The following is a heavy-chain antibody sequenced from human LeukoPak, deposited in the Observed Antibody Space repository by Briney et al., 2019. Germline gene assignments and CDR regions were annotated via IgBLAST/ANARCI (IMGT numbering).Heavy chain of an antibody. CDR2: INPSGGST. CDR1: GYTFTSYY. CDR3: ARDPNYYGSGTRSFDY. V-gene: IGHV1-46*01. D-gene: IGHD3-10*01. Sequence: ASVKVSCKASGYTFTSYYMHWVRQAPGQGLEWMGIINPSGGSTSSAQKFQGRVTITADESTSTAYMELSSPRSEDTAVYYCARDPNYYGSGTRSFDYWGQGTLVTVSS. J-gene: IGHJ4*02.